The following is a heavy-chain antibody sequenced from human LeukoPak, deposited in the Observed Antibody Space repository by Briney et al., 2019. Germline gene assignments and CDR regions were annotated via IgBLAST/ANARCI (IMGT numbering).Heavy chain of an antibody. D-gene: IGHD2-15*01. CDR3: ARDPEDIDY. CDR2: ISSSSSYI. J-gene: IGHJ4*02. CDR1: GFTFSSYS. V-gene: IGHV3-21*01. Sequence: GGSLRLSCAASGFTFSSYSMNWVRQAPGKGLEWVSSISSSSSYIYHADSVKGRFTISRDNAKNSLYLQMNSLRAEDTAVYYCARDPEDIDYWGQGTLVTVSS.